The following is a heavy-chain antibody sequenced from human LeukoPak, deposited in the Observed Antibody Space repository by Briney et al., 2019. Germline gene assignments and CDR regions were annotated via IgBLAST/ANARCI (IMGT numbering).Heavy chain of an antibody. J-gene: IGHJ3*02. V-gene: IGHV3-48*04. CDR3: ASESQRGYPDAFDI. CDR1: GFTFSSYS. Sequence: GGSLRLSCAASGFTFSSYSMNWVRQAPGKGLEWVSYISSSGSTIYYADSVKGRFTISRDNAKNSLYLQMNSLRAEDTAVYYCASESQRGYPDAFDIWGQGTMVTVSS. CDR2: ISSSGSTI. D-gene: IGHD5-18*01.